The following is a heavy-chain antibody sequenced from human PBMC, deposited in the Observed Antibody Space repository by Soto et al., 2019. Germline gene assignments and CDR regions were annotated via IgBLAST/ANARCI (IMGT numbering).Heavy chain of an antibody. CDR1: GESFSGYI. J-gene: IGHJ4*02. CDR3: ARGLITGSHYSGGWYYFDS. D-gene: IGHD6-19*01. Sequence: SETLSLTCAVYGESFSGYIWTCILQTPGKGLQWIGQINHSGSAYYNPSLKSRVTISVHTSNSQFSLELSSVTAADTAVYYCARGLITGSHYSGGWYYFDSWGKGTQVTVSS. CDR2: INHSGSA. V-gene: IGHV4-34*01.